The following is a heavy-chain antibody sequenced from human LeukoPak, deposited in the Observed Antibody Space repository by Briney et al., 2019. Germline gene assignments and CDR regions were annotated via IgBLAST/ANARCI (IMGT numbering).Heavy chain of an antibody. V-gene: IGHV1-18*01. D-gene: IGHD6-19*01. CDR3: ARSSGWWIYYYYYYMDV. J-gene: IGHJ6*03. Sequence: ASVKVSCKTSGYTFTSYGISWVRQAPGQGLEWMGWISAYNGNTNYAQKLQGRVTMTTDTSTSTAYMELRSLRSDDTAVYYCARSSGWWIYYYYYYMDVWGKGTTVTISS. CDR2: ISAYNGNT. CDR1: GYTFTSYG.